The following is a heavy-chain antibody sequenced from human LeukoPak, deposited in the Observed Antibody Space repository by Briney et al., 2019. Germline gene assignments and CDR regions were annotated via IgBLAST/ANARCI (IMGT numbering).Heavy chain of an antibody. D-gene: IGHD2-2*01. CDR3: ANKEEGSTYFDY. V-gene: IGHV3-23*01. CDR2: ISGSGANT. Sequence: QSGGSLRLSCAASGFTFSSYAMSWVRQAPGKGLEWVSGISGSGANTYYADSVKGRFTISRDNSKNMLYLQMNNLRAEDTAIYYCANKEEGSTYFDYWGQGILVTVSS. CDR1: GFTFSSYA. J-gene: IGHJ4*02.